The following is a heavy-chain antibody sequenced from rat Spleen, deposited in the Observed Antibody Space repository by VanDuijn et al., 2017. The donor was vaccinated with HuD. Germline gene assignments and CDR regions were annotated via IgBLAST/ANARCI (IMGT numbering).Heavy chain of an antibody. J-gene: IGHJ2*01. CDR1: GFTFSDYN. CDR2: ISIGGYNT. Sequence: EVQLVETGGGLVQPGRSLKLSCAASGFTFSDYNMAWVRQAPKKGLEWVATISIGGYNTYYRDSVKGRFSISRDDAKSTLYLQMDSLRSEDTATYYCTTGITLVWGRGVMVTVSS. CDR3: TTGITLV. V-gene: IGHV5-7*01. D-gene: IGHD1-2*01.